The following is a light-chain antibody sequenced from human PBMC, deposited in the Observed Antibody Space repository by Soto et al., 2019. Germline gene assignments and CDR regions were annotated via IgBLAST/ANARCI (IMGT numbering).Light chain of an antibody. CDR1: TGPVTSGHY. V-gene: IGLV7-46*01. Sequence: QAVVTQQPSLTVSPGGTVTLTCASNTGPVTSGHYPYWSQQKPGQAPRTLIFDTTHKHSGTPARFSGSDLGGKAALTLSGAEPDDEAEYYCFLANIGDGVFGGGTKLTVL. CDR3: FLANIGDGV. J-gene: IGLJ3*02. CDR2: DTT.